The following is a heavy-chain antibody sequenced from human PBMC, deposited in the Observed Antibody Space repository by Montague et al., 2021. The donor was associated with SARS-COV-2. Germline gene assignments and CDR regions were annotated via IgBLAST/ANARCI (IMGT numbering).Heavy chain of an antibody. D-gene: IGHD1-26*01. V-gene: IGHV4-4*02. CDR2: ISHSGGT. Sequence: SETLSLIYAVSGGSISSGTWWTWVRQPPGKGLEWIGEISHSGGTNYNPSLKSRVTISVDKSKNQFSLNLNSVTAADTAVYYCARLSSDIGGYFWFDPWGQGTLVSVSS. J-gene: IGHJ5*02. CDR3: ARLSSDIGGYFWFDP. CDR1: GGSISSGTW.